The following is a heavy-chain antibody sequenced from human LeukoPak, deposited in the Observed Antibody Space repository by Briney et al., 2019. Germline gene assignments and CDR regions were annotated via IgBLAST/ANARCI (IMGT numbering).Heavy chain of an antibody. CDR3: ARDRTRYGMDV. CDR2: ISSSGSTI. V-gene: IGHV3-48*03. CDR1: GFTLSSYE. Sequence: GGSLRLSCAASGFTLSSYEMNWVRQAPGKGLKWVSYISSSGSTIYYADSVKGRFTISRDNAKNSLYLQMNSLRAEDTAVYYCARDRTRYGMDVWGQGTTVTVSS. J-gene: IGHJ6*02.